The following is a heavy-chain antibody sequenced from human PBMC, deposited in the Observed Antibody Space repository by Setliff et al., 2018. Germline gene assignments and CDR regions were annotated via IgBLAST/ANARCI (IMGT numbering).Heavy chain of an antibody. CDR2: ICYSDTA. V-gene: IGHV4-59*11. CDR1: GGSIGPHY. Sequence: PSETLSLTCTVSGGSIGPHYWSWIRQAPGKGLEWIGHICYSDTAKYNPSLESRAAISVDSSKNQFSLMLRSVTAADTAVYYCARDRSTVIRGVTSFFYYYMDVWGGGTTVTVSS. J-gene: IGHJ6*03. D-gene: IGHD3-10*01. CDR3: ARDRSTVIRGVTSFFYYYMDV.